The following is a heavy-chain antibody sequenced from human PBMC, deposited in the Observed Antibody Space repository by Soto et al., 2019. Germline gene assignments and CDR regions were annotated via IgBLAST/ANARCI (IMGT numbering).Heavy chain of an antibody. CDR1: GFTFSSYG. J-gene: IGHJ6*02. CDR3: ARSGYCSGGSCPKISYGMDV. Sequence: QVQLVESGGGVVQPGRSLRLSCAASGFTFSSYGMHWVRQAPGKGLEWVAVIRYDGSNKYYADSVKGRFTISRDNSKNTLYLQMNSLRAEDTAVYYCARSGYCSGGSCPKISYGMDVWGQGTTVTVSS. V-gene: IGHV3-33*01. CDR2: IRYDGSNK. D-gene: IGHD2-15*01.